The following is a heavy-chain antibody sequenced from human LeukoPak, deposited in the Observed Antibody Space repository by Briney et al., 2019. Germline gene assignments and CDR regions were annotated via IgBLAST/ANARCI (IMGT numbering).Heavy chain of an antibody. Sequence: GGSLRLSCAASGFTFSSYWMHWVRQAPGKGLVWVSRINSDGSSTSYADSVKDRFTISRDNAKNTLYLQMNSLRAEDTAVYYCARDTYDYVWGSYRLFDYWGQGTLVTVSS. CDR1: GFTFSSYW. CDR2: INSDGSST. D-gene: IGHD3-16*02. J-gene: IGHJ4*02. CDR3: ARDTYDYVWGSYRLFDY. V-gene: IGHV3-74*01.